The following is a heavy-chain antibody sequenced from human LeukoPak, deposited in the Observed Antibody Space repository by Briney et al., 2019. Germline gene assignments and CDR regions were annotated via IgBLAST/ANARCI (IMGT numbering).Heavy chain of an antibody. D-gene: IGHD6-13*01. CDR1: GGSISSYY. V-gene: IGHV4-59*01. CDR2: IYYSGST. J-gene: IGHJ4*02. CDR3: ARGPSSSWYLGIFDY. Sequence: PSETLSLTCTVSGGSISSYYWSWIRQPPGKGLEWIGYIYYSGSTNYNPSLKSRVTISVDASKNQFSLKLSSVTAADTAVYYCARGPSSSWYLGIFDYWGQGTLVTVSS.